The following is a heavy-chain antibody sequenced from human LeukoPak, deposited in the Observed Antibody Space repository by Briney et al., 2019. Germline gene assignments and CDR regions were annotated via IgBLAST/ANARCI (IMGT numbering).Heavy chain of an antibody. CDR1: GDSISSSNYY. Sequence: PSETLSLTCAVSGDSISSSNYYWAWIRQPPGKGLEWIGSMCYSGRTYYNPALKSRVTLSVDTSKSQFSLNVTSVTAADTAVYYCARHQSPYANDAFDIWGQGTMVTVSS. D-gene: IGHD4-17*01. CDR2: MCYSGRT. CDR3: ARHQSPYANDAFDI. J-gene: IGHJ3*02. V-gene: IGHV4-39*01.